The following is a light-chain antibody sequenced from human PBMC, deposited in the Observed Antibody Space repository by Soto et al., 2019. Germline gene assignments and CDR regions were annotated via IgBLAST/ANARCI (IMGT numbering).Light chain of an antibody. J-gene: IGKJ1*01. Sequence: EFVLTQSPGTLSLSPGERATLSCRASQSVRSNFAWYQQKPGQAPRLLIYGASTRATGIPARFSGSGSGTEFTLTISSLQSEDFAVYYCQQFNNWPPTFGQGTKVDIK. CDR1: QSVRSN. CDR2: GAS. V-gene: IGKV3-15*01. CDR3: QQFNNWPPT.